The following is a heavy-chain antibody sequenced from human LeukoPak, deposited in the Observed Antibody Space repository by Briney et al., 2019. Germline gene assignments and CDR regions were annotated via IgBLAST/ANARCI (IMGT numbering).Heavy chain of an antibody. CDR3: ARGRGVFWSPSTANLPITFGGVIVQYFDY. Sequence: RPSETLSLTCAVHGVSFSGHYWSWIRQPPGKGLEWIGEINHSGSTNYNPSLKSRVTISVDTSKNQFPLKLSSVTAADTAVYYCARGRGVFWSPSTANLPITFGGVIVQYFDYWGQGTLVTVSS. V-gene: IGHV4-34*01. J-gene: IGHJ4*02. CDR2: INHSGST. D-gene: IGHD3-16*02. CDR1: GVSFSGHY.